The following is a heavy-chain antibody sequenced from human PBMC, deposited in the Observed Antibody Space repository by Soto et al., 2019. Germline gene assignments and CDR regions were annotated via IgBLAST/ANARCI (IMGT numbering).Heavy chain of an antibody. CDR3: ATSNTTCPDCYS. V-gene: IGHV4-59*01. Sequence: QVQLQESGPGLVKPSETLSLTCIVSGVSISSGYCTWIRQSPGKGLAWIGYISHSGLRHYRASLQSRLTMSVETSNNQFSLILSSVSAADTAIYYCATSNTTCPDCYSWGQGTLVTVSS. D-gene: IGHD2-21*02. CDR1: GVSISSGY. CDR2: ISHSGLR. J-gene: IGHJ5*02.